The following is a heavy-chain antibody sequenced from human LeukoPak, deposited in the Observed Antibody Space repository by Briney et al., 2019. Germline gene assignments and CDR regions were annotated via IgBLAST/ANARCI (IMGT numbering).Heavy chain of an antibody. CDR2: IYYSGST. J-gene: IGHJ4*02. Sequence: SETLSLTCTVSGGSFSSYYWSWIRQPPGKGLEWIGYIYYSGSTNYNPSLKSRVTISVDTSKNQFSLKLSSVTAADTAVYYCARGGDNIVVVPAATLFDYWGQGTLVTVSS. CDR1: GGSFSSYY. CDR3: ARGGDNIVVVPAATLFDY. D-gene: IGHD2-2*01. V-gene: IGHV4-59*01.